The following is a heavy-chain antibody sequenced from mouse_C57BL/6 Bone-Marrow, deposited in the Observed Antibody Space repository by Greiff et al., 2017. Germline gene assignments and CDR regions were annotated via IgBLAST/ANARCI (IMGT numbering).Heavy chain of an antibody. J-gene: IGHJ4*01. CDR3: TTDDYDIRYAMDY. CDR1: GFNIKDDY. CDR2: IDPENGDT. V-gene: IGHV14-4*01. D-gene: IGHD2-4*01. Sequence: EVQLVESGAELVRPGASVKLSCTASGFNIKDDYMHWVKQRPEQGLEWIGWIDPENGDTEYASKFQGKATITADTSSNTAYLQLSSLTSEDTAVYYCTTDDYDIRYAMDYWGQGTSGTVSS.